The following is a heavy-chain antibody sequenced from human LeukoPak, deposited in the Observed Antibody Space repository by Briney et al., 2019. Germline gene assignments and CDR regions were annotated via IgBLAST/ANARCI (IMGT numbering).Heavy chain of an antibody. D-gene: IGHD3-10*01. Sequence: ASVKVSCKASGYTFTSYAMNWVRQAPGQGLEWMGWINTNTGNPTYAQGFTGRFVFSLDTSVSTAYLQISSLKAEDTAVYYCARGELLWFGELLYPNWDDYWGQGTLVTVSS. CDR2: INTNTGNP. CDR3: ARGELLWFGELLYPNWDDY. CDR1: GYTFTSYA. J-gene: IGHJ4*02. V-gene: IGHV7-4-1*02.